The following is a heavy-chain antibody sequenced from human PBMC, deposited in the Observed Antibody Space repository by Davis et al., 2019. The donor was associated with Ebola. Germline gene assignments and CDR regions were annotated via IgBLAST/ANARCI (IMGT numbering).Heavy chain of an antibody. CDR1: GGTFSSYA. CDR2: IIPIFGTA. J-gene: IGHJ6*02. D-gene: IGHD2-8*01. V-gene: IGHV1-69*13. Sequence: SVKVSCKASGGTFSSYAISWVRQAPGQGLEWMGGIIPIFGTANYAQKFQGRVTITADESTSTAYMELSSLRSEDTAVYYCARDCTNGVCYGAVSYYYYYGMDVWGQGTTVTVSS. CDR3: ARDCTNGVCYGAVSYYYYYGMDV.